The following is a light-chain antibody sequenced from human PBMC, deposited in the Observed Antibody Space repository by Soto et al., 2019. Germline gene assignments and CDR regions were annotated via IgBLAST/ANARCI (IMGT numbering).Light chain of an antibody. J-gene: IGLJ2*01. CDR2: EVN. V-gene: IGLV2-18*02. CDR1: SSDVGSYNR. Sequence: QSVLTQPPSVSGSPGLSAAISCTGTSSDVGSYNRVSWYQQPPGTAPKLIIYEVNNRPSGVPDRFSGSKSGNTASLTISGLQAEDEADYYCTSYTTTGTLVFGGGTQLTVL. CDR3: TSYTTTGTLV.